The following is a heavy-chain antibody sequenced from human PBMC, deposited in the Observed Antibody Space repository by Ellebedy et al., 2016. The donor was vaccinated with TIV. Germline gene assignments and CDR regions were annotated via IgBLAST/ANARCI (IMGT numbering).Heavy chain of an antibody. J-gene: IGHJ6*02. D-gene: IGHD3-10*01. CDR3: AKQIMVQTVLRLGGVGRDV. Sequence: PGGSLRLSCAAKGFTFSSYAMSWVRQAPGQGLEWVSTVSAIGGSTFYADSVKGRFTVSRDNFKNTVYLQMNSLRAEDTAVYYCAKQIMVQTVLRLGGVGRDVWGQGTTVTVPS. CDR1: GFTFSSYA. V-gene: IGHV3-23*01. CDR2: VSAIGGST.